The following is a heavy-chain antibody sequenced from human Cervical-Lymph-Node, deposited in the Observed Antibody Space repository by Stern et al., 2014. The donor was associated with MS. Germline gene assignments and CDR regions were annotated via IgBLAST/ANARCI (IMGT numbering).Heavy chain of an antibody. CDR3: ARGTGDNWFGP. CDR1: GG. D-gene: IGHD3/OR15-3a*01. Sequence: QVQLVQSGAEVKKPGSSVKVSCKSSGGISWVRQAPGQGLEWMGGVIPFGGTSYYAQKFQCRGTITVGTSANTTYLHLSRLTSADTAVYYCARGTGDNWFGPWGQGTLVTVSS. CDR2: VIPFGGTS. V-gene: IGHV1-69*06. J-gene: IGHJ5*02.